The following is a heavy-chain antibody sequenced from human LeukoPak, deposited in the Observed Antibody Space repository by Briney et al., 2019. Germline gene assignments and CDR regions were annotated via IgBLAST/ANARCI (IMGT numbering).Heavy chain of an antibody. CDR3: AREAEYCSSTSCPFDY. CDR2: ISYDGSNK. V-gene: IGHV3-30*04. D-gene: IGHD2-2*01. Sequence: GRSLRLSCAAFGFTFSSYAMHWVRQAPGKGLEWVAVISYDGSNKYYADSVKGRFTISRDNSKNTLYLQMNSLRAEDTAVYYCAREAEYCSSTSCPFDYWGQGTLVTVSS. CDR1: GFTFSSYA. J-gene: IGHJ4*02.